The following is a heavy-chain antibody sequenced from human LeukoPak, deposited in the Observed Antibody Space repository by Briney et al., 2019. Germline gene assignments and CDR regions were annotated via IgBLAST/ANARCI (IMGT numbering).Heavy chain of an antibody. V-gene: IGHV3-7*01. CDR1: GFTFNSYS. CDR3: ARHNYYQFDC. D-gene: IGHD1-1*01. CDR2: IKHDGSEK. Sequence: PGGSLRLSRTASGFTFNSYSMTWVRQAPGMGLEWVANIKHDGSEKYYVDSVRGRFTISRDNAKNSLYLQMNTLRAEDTAVYFCARHNYYQFDCWGQGTLVTASS. J-gene: IGHJ4*02.